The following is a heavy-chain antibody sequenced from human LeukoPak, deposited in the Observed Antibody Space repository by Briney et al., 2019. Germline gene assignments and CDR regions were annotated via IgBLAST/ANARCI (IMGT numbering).Heavy chain of an antibody. J-gene: IGHJ2*01. V-gene: IGHV4-61*03. Sequence: LEIRSPTCTGSGGSLSSGRYDWACIPQPPGKGVVWIGYIYYSGSNNDNPSLKCRVTISVDTSKHHFSLKLSPVTAGDTAIYYCARTYYDPTGEFATRWYFDLWGRGTLVT. CDR2: IYYSGSN. CDR3: ARTYYDPTGEFATRWYFDL. CDR1: GGSLSSGRYD. D-gene: IGHD3-22*01.